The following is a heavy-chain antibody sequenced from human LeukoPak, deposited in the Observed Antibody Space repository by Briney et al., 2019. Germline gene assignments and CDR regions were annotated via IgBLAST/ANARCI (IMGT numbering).Heavy chain of an antibody. CDR3: ALLRVDIVATGGNY. J-gene: IGHJ4*02. V-gene: IGHV1-2*02. CDR1: VYTFTGYY. D-gene: IGHD5-12*01. CDR2: INPNSGGT. Sequence: ASVKVSCKASVYTFTGYYIHWVRQAPGQGLEWMGWINPNSGGTNYAQKFQGRVTMTRDTSISTAYMELSRLRSDDTAVYYCALLRVDIVATGGNYWGQGSLVTVSS.